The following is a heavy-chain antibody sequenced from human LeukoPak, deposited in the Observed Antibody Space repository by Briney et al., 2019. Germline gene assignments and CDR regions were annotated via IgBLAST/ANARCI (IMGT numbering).Heavy chain of an antibody. Sequence: PGGSLRLSCAASGFTFSSYAMSWVRQAPGKGLEWVSAISGSGGSTYYADSVKGRFTISRDNSKNALYLQMNSLRAEDTAVYYCANSRSTRDVFDYWGQGTLVTVSS. CDR3: ANSRSTRDVFDY. CDR2: ISGSGGST. J-gene: IGHJ4*02. V-gene: IGHV3-23*01. CDR1: GFTFSSYA. D-gene: IGHD2-2*01.